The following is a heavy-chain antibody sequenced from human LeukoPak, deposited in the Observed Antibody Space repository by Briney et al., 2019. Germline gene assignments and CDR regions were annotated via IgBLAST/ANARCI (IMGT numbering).Heavy chain of an antibody. J-gene: IGHJ4*02. CDR2: ISYDGSNK. CDR3: AKEYPYYIDY. V-gene: IGHV3-30*18. D-gene: IGHD2-2*01. Sequence: GGSLRLSCAASGFSFSNYGIHWVRQAPGTGLEWVAVISYDGSNKYYGDSVKGRFTISRDNSKNTLYLQMNSLRAEDTAVYYCAKEYPYYIDYWGQGTLVTVSS. CDR1: GFSFSNYG.